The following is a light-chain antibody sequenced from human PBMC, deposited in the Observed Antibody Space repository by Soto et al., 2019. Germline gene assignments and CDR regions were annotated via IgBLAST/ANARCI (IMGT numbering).Light chain of an antibody. Sequence: EIVLTQSPATVSVSPGERVTLSCRASQSVSNSLAWFQQEPGQAPRLLIYDASNRATGIPARFSGSGSGTDFTLTISSLEPEDFAVYYCQQRSDWITFGQGTRLEIK. CDR2: DAS. J-gene: IGKJ5*01. V-gene: IGKV3-11*01. CDR3: QQRSDWIT. CDR1: QSVSNS.